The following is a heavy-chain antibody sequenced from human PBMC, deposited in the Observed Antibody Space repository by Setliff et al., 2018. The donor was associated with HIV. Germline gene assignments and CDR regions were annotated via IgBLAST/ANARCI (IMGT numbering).Heavy chain of an antibody. J-gene: IGHJ4*02. CDR2: INTKTGYP. Sequence: SVKVSCKASGYTLNNYAMNWVRQAPGQGFEWLGWINTKTGYPTYAQDFTGRLVFSLDTSVNTAFVQISSLKAEDTAVYYCARDGGNGVDYWGQGTLVTVSS. D-gene: IGHD4-4*01. CDR3: ARDGGNGVDY. V-gene: IGHV7-4-1*02. CDR1: GYTLNNYA.